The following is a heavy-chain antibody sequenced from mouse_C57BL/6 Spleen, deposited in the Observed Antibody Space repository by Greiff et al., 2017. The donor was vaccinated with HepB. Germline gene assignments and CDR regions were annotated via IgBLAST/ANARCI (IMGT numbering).Heavy chain of an antibody. Sequence: EVQVVESGGGLVKPGGSLKLSCAASGFTFSSYAMSWVRQTPEKRLEWVATISDGGSYTYYPDNVKGRFTISRDNAKNNLYLQMSHLKSEDTAMYYCARDLGEEAWFAYWGQGTLVTVSA. CDR3: ARDLGEEAWFAY. CDR1: GFTFSSYA. J-gene: IGHJ3*01. CDR2: ISDGGSYT. V-gene: IGHV5-4*01.